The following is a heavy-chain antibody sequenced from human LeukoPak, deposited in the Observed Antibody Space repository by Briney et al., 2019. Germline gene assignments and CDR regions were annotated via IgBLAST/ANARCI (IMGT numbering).Heavy chain of an antibody. CDR2: IKESGSEQ. J-gene: IGHJ4*02. CDR1: GFTLDYYW. CDR3: ARGWGERGKCRGGTCNNPQFDY. D-gene: IGHD2-15*01. V-gene: IGHV3-7*01. Sequence: GGSLRLSCAASGFTLDYYWMTYVRQAPGKGPECLANIKESGSEQYYVDSVKGRFTISRDNAKNSLYLQMNSLRVEDTAVYYCARGWGERGKCRGGTCNNPQFDYWGRGTLVTVSS.